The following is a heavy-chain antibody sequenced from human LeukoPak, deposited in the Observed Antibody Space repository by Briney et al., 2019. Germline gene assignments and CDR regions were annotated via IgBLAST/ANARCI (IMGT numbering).Heavy chain of an antibody. CDR1: GYTFTSYA. CDR3: ARAVGRGYSYGQPFDY. V-gene: IGHV7-4-1*02. Sequence: GASVKVSCKASGYTFTSYAMNWVRQAPGQGLEWMGWINTDTGNPTYAQGFTGRFVFSLDTSVSTAYLQISSLKAEDTAVYYCARAVGRGYSYGQPFDYWGQGTLVTVSS. J-gene: IGHJ4*02. D-gene: IGHD5-18*01. CDR2: INTDTGNP.